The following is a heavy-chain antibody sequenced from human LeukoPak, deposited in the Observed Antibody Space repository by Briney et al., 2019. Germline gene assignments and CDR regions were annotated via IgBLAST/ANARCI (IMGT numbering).Heavy chain of an antibody. Sequence: SETLSLTCSVSGYSISSGYYWGWIRPPPGKGLEWIGSIYYSGSTYYNPSLNSRVTISVDTSKNQFSLKLTSVTAADTAVYYCARGVGSGSYFMVHYFDYWGQGTLVTVSS. CDR1: GYSISSGYY. CDR2: IYYSGST. V-gene: IGHV4-38-2*02. CDR3: ARGVGSGSYFMVHYFDY. J-gene: IGHJ4*02. D-gene: IGHD3-10*01.